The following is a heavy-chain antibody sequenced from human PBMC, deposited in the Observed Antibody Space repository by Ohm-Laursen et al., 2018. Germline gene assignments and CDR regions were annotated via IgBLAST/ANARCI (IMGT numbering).Heavy chain of an antibody. D-gene: IGHD2-2*01. Sequence: SLRLSCTASGFTFSSYAMSWVRQAPGKGPEWVSSISGNAVRTYDADSVKGRFSISRDNSKNTLDLQMNSLRAEDTAVYYCAKIVPAPGDYWGQGTLVTVSS. CDR1: GFTFSSYA. CDR3: AKIVPAPGDY. CDR2: ISGNAVRT. V-gene: IGHV3-23*01. J-gene: IGHJ4*02.